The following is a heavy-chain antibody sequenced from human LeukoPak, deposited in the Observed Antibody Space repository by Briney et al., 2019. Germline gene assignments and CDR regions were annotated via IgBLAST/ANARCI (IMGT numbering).Heavy chain of an antibody. CDR2: IYYSGST. J-gene: IGHJ4*02. CDR1: GGSISSYY. V-gene: IGHV4-59*12. CDR3: ARDARAGNFDY. Sequence: SETLSLTCTVSGGSISSYYWSWIRQPPGKGLEWIGYIYYSGSTNYNPSLKSRVTISVDTSKSQFSLKLSSVTAADTAVYYCARDARAGNFDYWGQGILVTVSS. D-gene: IGHD6-13*01.